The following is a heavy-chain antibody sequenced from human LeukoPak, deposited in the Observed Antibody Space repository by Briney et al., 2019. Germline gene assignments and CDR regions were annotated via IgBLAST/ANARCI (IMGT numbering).Heavy chain of an antibody. CDR2: ISVRSNYI. V-gene: IGHV3-21*01. CDR1: GYTFSSYS. CDR3: VRLRRNSDTSGFYYYYDF. J-gene: IGHJ4*02. D-gene: IGHD3-22*01. Sequence: GGSLRLSCLASGYTFSSYSINWVRQAPGKGLGWVSSISVRSNYIYYADSVRGRFRISRDDARDSLYLQMNSLRAEDTAVYYCVRLRRNSDTSGFYYYYDFWGQGTLVTVSS.